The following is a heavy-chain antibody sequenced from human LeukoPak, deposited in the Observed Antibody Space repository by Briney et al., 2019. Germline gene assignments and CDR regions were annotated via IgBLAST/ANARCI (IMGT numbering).Heavy chain of an antibody. Sequence: ASVKVSCKASGYTFTSYGISWVRQAPGQGLEWMGWISAYDGNTNYAQKLQGRVTMTTDTSTSTAYMELKSLRSDDTAVYYCARKGNVVRGVYYYYYMDVWGKGTTVSVSS. CDR2: ISAYDGNT. V-gene: IGHV1-18*01. D-gene: IGHD3-10*01. J-gene: IGHJ6*03. CDR1: GYTFTSYG. CDR3: ARKGNVVRGVYYYYYMDV.